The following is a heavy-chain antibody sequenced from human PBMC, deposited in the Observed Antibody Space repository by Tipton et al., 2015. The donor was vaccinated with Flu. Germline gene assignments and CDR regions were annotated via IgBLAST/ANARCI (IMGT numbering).Heavy chain of an antibody. CDR1: GGSISSGGYY. CDR3: ARGPNYDYVWGSYRYSGWFDP. D-gene: IGHD3-16*02. CDR2: IYYSGST. J-gene: IGHJ5*02. Sequence: LSLTCTVSGGSISSGGYYWSWIRQHPGKGLEWIGYIYYSGSTYYNPSLKSRVTISVDTSKNQFSLKLSSVTAADTAVYYCARGPNYDYVWGSYRYSGWFDPWGQGTLVTVSS. V-gene: IGHV4-31*03.